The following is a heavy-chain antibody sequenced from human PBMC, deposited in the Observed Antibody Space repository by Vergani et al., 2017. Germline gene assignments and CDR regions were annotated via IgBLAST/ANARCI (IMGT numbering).Heavy chain of an antibody. D-gene: IGHD6-13*01. CDR2: IYYSGST. CDR3: ARGARSSWLTYHDY. Sequence: QLQLQESDPGLVKPSETLSLTCTVSGGSIRSTFYYWGWIRQPPGKGLEWIGTIYYSGSTYYNPSLKSRVTISVDTSKNQFSLKLSSVTAADTAVYYCARGARSSWLTYHDYWGQGTLVTVSS. V-gene: IGHV4-39*02. CDR1: GGSIRSTFYY. J-gene: IGHJ4*02.